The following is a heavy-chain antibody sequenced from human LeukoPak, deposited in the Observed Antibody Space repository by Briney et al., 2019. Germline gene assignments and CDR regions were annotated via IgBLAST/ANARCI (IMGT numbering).Heavy chain of an antibody. Sequence: ASVMVSCKASGGTFSSYAISWVRQAPGQGLEWMGGIIPIFGTANYAQKFQGRVTITTDESTSTAYMELSSLRSEDTAVYYCASGYCSSTSCFLSGYYYYMDVWGKGTTVTVSS. CDR1: GGTFSSYA. CDR3: ASGYCSSTSCFLSGYYYYMDV. CDR2: IIPIFGTA. V-gene: IGHV1-69*05. D-gene: IGHD2-2*01. J-gene: IGHJ6*03.